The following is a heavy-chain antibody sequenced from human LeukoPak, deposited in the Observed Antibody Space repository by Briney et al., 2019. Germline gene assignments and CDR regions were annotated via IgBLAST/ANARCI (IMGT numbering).Heavy chain of an antibody. Sequence: SETLSLTCTVSGGSINTYYWSWIRQPAGKGLEWIGRIYSSWSTNYNPSLRSRVTMSVDTSKNQYSLKLNSVTAADTAVYYCARDKSSSPYNWFDPWGQGTLVTVSS. V-gene: IGHV4-4*07. CDR2: IYSSWST. CDR3: ARDKSSSPYNWFDP. J-gene: IGHJ5*02. D-gene: IGHD6-13*01. CDR1: GGSINTYY.